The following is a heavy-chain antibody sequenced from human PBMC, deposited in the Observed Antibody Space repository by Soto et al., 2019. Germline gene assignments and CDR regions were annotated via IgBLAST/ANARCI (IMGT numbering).Heavy chain of an antibody. V-gene: IGHV5-51*01. Sequence: PGESLKISCKGSGHSFSNTWINWVRQMPGKGLEWMGIIYPGNSETRYSPSFQGQVTISAGKSINTAYLQWSSLKASDTATYYCAKEAGSAYYGMDVWGQGTTVTVSS. CDR3: AKEAGSAYYGMDV. CDR2: IYPGNSET. D-gene: IGHD6-19*01. J-gene: IGHJ6*02. CDR1: GHSFSNTW.